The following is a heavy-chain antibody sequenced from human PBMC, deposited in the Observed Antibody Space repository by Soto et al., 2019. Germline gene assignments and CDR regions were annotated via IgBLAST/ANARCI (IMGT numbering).Heavy chain of an antibody. CDR1: GGSFSGYY. CDR2: INHSGST. J-gene: IGHJ5*02. D-gene: IGHD3-3*01. Sequence: QVQLQQWGAGLLKPSETLSLTCAVYGGSFSGYYWSWIRQPPGKGREWIGEINHSGSTNYNPSLKSRVTISVDTSKNQFALKLSSVTAADTAVYYCARGHILVFRFLEGIWGWFDPWGQGTLVTVSS. CDR3: ARGHILVFRFLEGIWGWFDP. V-gene: IGHV4-34*01.